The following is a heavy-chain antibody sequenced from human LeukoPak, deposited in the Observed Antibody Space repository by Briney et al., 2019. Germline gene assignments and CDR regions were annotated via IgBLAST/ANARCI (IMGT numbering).Heavy chain of an antibody. Sequence: GGSLRLSCAASGFTFSNSAMSWVRQAPGKGLEWVSTLSGSGITTYYADSVKGRFTISRDNSKNTLYLQMNSLRAEDTAVYYCAKGIYSSGWSYFDYWGHGTLVTVSS. CDR1: GFTFSNSA. CDR2: LSGSGITT. V-gene: IGHV3-23*01. D-gene: IGHD6-19*01. J-gene: IGHJ4*01. CDR3: AKGIYSSGWSYFDY.